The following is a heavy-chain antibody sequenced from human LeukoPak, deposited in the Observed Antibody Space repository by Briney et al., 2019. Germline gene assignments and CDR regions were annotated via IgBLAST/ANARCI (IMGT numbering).Heavy chain of an antibody. Sequence: GGSLRLSCAASGFTFSSYAMSWVRQAPGKGLEWVSSISGSGGSTYYADSVKGRFSISRDNSKNTLYLQVNSLRADDTAVYYCAKDGDSRWLQLRIDYWGQGTLVTVSS. D-gene: IGHD5-24*01. J-gene: IGHJ4*02. CDR1: GFTFSSYA. CDR3: AKDGDSRWLQLRIDY. V-gene: IGHV3-23*01. CDR2: ISGSGGST.